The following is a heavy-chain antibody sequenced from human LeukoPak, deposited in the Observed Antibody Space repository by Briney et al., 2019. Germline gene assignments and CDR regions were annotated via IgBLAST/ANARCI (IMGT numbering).Heavy chain of an antibody. Sequence: SETLSLTCTVSGGSISSSSYYWGWIRQPPGKGLEWIGSIYYSGSTYYNPSLKSRVTISVDTSKNQFSLKLSSVTAADTAVYYCAGTKYYYDSSGYLNWGQGTLVTVSS. D-gene: IGHD3-22*01. CDR1: GGSISSSSYY. J-gene: IGHJ4*02. CDR3: AGTKYYYDSSGYLN. CDR2: IYYSGST. V-gene: IGHV4-39*07.